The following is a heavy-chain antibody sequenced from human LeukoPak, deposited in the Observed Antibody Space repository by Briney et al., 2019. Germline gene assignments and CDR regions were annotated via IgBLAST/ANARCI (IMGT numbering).Heavy chain of an antibody. Sequence: PSETLSLTCTVSGGSISSGDYYWSWIRQPPGKGLEWIGYIYYSGSTYYNPSLKSRVTISVDTSKNQFSLKLSSVTAADTAVYYCARECPYYDILTGYYNYGPGPFDYWGQGTLVTVSS. CDR1: GGSISSGDYY. CDR2: IYYSGST. V-gene: IGHV4-30-4*01. D-gene: IGHD3-9*01. CDR3: ARECPYYDILTGYYNYGPGPFDY. J-gene: IGHJ4*02.